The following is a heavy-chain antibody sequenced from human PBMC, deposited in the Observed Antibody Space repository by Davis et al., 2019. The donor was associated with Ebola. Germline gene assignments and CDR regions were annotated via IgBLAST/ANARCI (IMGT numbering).Heavy chain of an antibody. V-gene: IGHV3-53*01. CDR2: IYSGVTT. J-gene: IGHJ3*01. D-gene: IGHD3-16*01. Sequence: GESLKISCAASGFTVSSNYMSWVRLAPGKGLEWVSVIYSGVTTNYADSVKGRFTISRDHSKNTLYLQMNSLRADDTAVYYCAKPTWQDFDGFDVWGQGTMVTVSS. CDR1: GFTVSSNY. CDR3: AKPTWQDFDGFDV.